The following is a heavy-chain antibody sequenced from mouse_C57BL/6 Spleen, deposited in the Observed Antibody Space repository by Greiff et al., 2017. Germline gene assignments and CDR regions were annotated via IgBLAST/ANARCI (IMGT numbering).Heavy chain of an antibody. CDR3: EREDYDGYYYAMDY. CDR1: GYTFTSYW. J-gene: IGHJ4*01. Sequence: QVQLQQPGAELVKPGASVKLSCKASGYTFTSYWMHWVKQRPGQGLEWIGMIHPNSGSTNYNEKFKSKATLTVDKSSSTAYMQLSSLTSEDSAVYYGEREDYDGYYYAMDYWGQGTSVTVSS. D-gene: IGHD2-4*01. V-gene: IGHV1-64*01. CDR2: IHPNSGST.